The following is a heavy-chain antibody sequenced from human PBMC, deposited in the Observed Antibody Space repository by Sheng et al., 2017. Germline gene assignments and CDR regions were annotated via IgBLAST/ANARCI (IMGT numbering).Heavy chain of an antibody. CDR2: IYYSGST. CDR1: GGSISSSSYY. D-gene: IGHD6-19*01. Sequence: QLQLQESGPGLVKPSETLSLTCTVSGGSISSSSYYWGWIRQPPGKGLEWIGSIYYSGSTHYNPSLKSRVTISVDTSKNQFSLKLSSVTAADTAIYYCSRETGSSGWTDYWGQGTLVTVSS. CDR3: SRETGSSGWTDY. V-gene: IGHV4-39*07. J-gene: IGHJ4*02.